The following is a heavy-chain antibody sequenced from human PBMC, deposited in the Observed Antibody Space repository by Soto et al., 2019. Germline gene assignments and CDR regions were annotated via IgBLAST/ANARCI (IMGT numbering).Heavy chain of an antibody. V-gene: IGHV4-34*01. CDR3: AKHLLAVAGYLHGMDV. D-gene: IGHD6-19*01. CDR2: INHSGST. CDR1: GGSFSGYY. Sequence: SETLSLTCAVYGGSFSGYYWTWIRQPPGTGLEWIGEINHSGSTNYNPTLKSRVTISVDTSKNQFSLKLTSVTAADTAVYYCAKHLLAVAGYLHGMDVWGQGTTVTVSS. J-gene: IGHJ6*02.